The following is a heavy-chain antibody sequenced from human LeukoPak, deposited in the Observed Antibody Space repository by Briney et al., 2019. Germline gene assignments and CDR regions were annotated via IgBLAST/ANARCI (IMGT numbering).Heavy chain of an antibody. V-gene: IGHV4-4*09. D-gene: IGHD2-15*01. CDR2: IYTSGST. CDR3: ARGPYCSGGSCHQNTYYYYGMDV. CDR1: GGSISSYY. Sequence: PSETLSLTCTVSGGSISSYYWSWIRQPPGKGLEWIGYIYTSGSTNYNPSLKSRVTISVDTSKNQFSLKLSSVTAADTAVYYCARGPYCSGGSCHQNTYYYYGMDVWGQGTTVTVSS. J-gene: IGHJ6*02.